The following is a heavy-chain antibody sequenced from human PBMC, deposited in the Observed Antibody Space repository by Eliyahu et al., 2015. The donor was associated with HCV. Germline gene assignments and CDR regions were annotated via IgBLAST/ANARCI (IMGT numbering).Heavy chain of an antibody. D-gene: IGHD1/OR15-1a*01. V-gene: IGHV3-21*01. Sequence: EVHLVESGGGLVKPGGSLRLSCAASGFTFXFYSMNWVRQAPGKGPGWVTSISGSSRNTFYADSVKGRFTVTRDNAKNSLYLQMNSLRAEDTAVYYCAVHVGIRDWNNVFDYWGQGTPVTVSS. J-gene: IGHJ4*02. CDR3: AVHVGIRDWNNVFDY. CDR1: GFTFXFYS. CDR2: ISGSSRNT.